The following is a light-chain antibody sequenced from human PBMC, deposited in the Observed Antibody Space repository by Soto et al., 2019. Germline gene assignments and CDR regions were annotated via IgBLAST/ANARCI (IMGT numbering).Light chain of an antibody. J-gene: IGKJ1*01. CDR2: GAS. Sequence: EIVLTQSPGTLSLSPGERATLSCRASQSVINNYLAWYQKKPGQAPRLLIDGASRRATGIPDRFSGTGSGTDFTLTISRLEPEDFAVYYCQQYGSSPGTFGQGTKVDIK. CDR3: QQYGSSPGT. CDR1: QSVINNY. V-gene: IGKV3-20*01.